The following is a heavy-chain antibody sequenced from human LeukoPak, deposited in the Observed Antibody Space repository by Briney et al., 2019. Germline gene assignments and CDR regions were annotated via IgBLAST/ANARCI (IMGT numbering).Heavy chain of an antibody. CDR3: ARLGGSSFKD. J-gene: IGHJ4*02. CDR2: IYTSGST. D-gene: IGHD6-6*01. V-gene: IGHV4-4*09. CDR1: GGSISSYH. Sequence: SETLSLTCTVSGGSISSYHWSWIRLPPGKGLEWIGYIYTSGSTNYNPSLKSRVTISVDTSKNQFSLKLTSVTAADTAVYHCARLGGSSFKDWGQGTLVTVSS.